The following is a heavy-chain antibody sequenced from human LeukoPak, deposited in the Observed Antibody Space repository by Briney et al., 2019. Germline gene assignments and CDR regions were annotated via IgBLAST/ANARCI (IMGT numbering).Heavy chain of an antibody. CDR2: ISYDGSNK. V-gene: IGHV3-30*14. Sequence: GRSLRLSCAASGFTFSSYAMHWVRQAPGKGLEWVAVISYDGSNKYYADSVKGRFTISRDNSKNTLYLQMGSLRAEDMAVYYCARGRGAAAGTRWFDPWGQGTLVTVSS. J-gene: IGHJ5*02. CDR1: GFTFSSYA. D-gene: IGHD6-13*01. CDR3: ARGRGAAAGTRWFDP.